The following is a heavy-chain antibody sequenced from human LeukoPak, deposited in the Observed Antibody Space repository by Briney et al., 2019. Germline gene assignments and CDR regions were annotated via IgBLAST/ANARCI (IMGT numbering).Heavy chain of an antibody. Sequence: ASVTVSCKASGYTFTSYGISWVRPAPGQGLEWMGWISAYNGNTNYAQKLQGRVTMTTDTSTSTAYMELRSLRSDDTAVYYCARVPSFCSSTSCYDFDYWGQGTLVTVSS. V-gene: IGHV1-18*04. D-gene: IGHD2-2*01. J-gene: IGHJ4*02. CDR3: ARVPSFCSSTSCYDFDY. CDR2: ISAYNGNT. CDR1: GYTFTSYG.